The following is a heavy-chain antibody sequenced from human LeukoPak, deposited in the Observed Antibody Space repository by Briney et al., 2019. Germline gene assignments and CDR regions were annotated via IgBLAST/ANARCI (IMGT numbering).Heavy chain of an antibody. Sequence: SVTVSCTSSGYTFTNSGISWVRQAPGQGLELMGWISPYSGSTNYAQNLQGRVIMTTDTSTSTTYMELRSLRSDDTAVYYCARAPPDSSTSFFVYWGQGTLVTVSS. D-gene: IGHD6-19*01. CDR1: GYTFTNSG. J-gene: IGHJ4*02. CDR2: ISPYSGST. CDR3: ARAPPDSSTSFFVY. V-gene: IGHV1-18*01.